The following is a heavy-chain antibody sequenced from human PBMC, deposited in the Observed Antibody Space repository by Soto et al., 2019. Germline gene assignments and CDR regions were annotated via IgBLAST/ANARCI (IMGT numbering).Heavy chain of an antibody. J-gene: IGHJ6*02. D-gene: IGHD5-12*01. Sequence: QVQLVESGGGVVQPGRSLRLSCAASGFTFSNYSMHWVRQAPGKGLEWVAHVWYDGRNKYYRDSVQGRFSISRDNSKNTLYLQMNSLRDEDTAVYYCVRAAGYSGNDYVYYYGMDVWGQGTTVTVSS. V-gene: IGHV3-33*01. CDR1: GFTFSNYS. CDR3: VRAAGYSGNDYVYYYGMDV. CDR2: VWYDGRNK.